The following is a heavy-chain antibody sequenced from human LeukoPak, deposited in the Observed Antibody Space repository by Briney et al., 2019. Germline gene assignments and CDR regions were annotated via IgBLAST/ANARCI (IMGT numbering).Heavy chain of an antibody. Sequence: GRSLRLPCAASGFTFSTYGMHWVRQAPGKGLEWVAFIRYDADNKYYADSVRGRFTISRDNSKNTLFLQMNSLRAEDTAVYYCAKALGGYYYFDFWGQGTLVTVSS. CDR1: GFTFSTYG. J-gene: IGHJ4*02. V-gene: IGHV3-30*02. CDR2: IRYDADNK. CDR3: AKALGGYYYFDF. D-gene: IGHD2-21*02.